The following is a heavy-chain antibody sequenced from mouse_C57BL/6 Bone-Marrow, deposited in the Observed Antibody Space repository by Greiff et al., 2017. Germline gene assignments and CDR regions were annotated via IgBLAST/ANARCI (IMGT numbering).Heavy chain of an antibody. Sequence: QVQLQQSDAELVKPGASVKISCKVSGYTFTDHTIHWMKQRPEQGLEWIGYIYPRDGSTKYNEKFKGQATLTADKSSSTAYMQLNSLKSADSSVYFCARTPNGYYEDWYFDVWGTGTTVTVSS. D-gene: IGHD2-3*01. CDR2: IYPRDGST. V-gene: IGHV1-78*01. CDR3: ARTPNGYYEDWYFDV. CDR1: GYTFTDHT. J-gene: IGHJ1*03.